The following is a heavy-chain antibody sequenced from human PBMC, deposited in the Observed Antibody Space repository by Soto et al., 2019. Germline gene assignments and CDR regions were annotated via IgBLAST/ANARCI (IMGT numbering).Heavy chain of an antibody. J-gene: IGHJ6*02. D-gene: IGHD3-10*01. CDR2: ISSSSSTI. CDR1: GFTFSSYS. CDR3: ARDSLLWFGESHGRGYYYYGMDV. V-gene: IGHV3-48*02. Sequence: GGSLRLSCAASGFTFSSYSMNWVRQAPGKGLEWVSYISSSSSTIYYADSVKGRFTISRDNAKNSLYLQMNSLRDEDTAVYYCARDSLLWFGESHGRGYYYYGMDVWGQGTTVTVSS.